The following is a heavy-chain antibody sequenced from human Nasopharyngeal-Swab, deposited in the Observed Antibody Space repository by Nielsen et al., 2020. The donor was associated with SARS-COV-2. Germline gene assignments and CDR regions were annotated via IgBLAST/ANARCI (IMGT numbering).Heavy chain of an antibody. J-gene: IGHJ6*03. CDR2: INPNSGGT. D-gene: IGHD3-22*01. Sequence: ASVKVSCKASGYTFTGYYMHWVRQAPEQGLEWMGRINPNSGGTNYAQKFQGRVTMTRDTSISTAYMELSRLRSDDTAVYYYARGPDSSSYNYYYYYLDVWGKGTTVTVSS. CDR1: GYTFTGYY. CDR3: ARGPDSSSYNYYYYYLDV. V-gene: IGHV1-2*06.